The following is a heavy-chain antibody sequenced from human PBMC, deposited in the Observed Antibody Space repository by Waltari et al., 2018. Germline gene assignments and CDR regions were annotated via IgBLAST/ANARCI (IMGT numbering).Heavy chain of an antibody. V-gene: IGHV4-4*02. CDR3: VRNQWKVSLFDF. D-gene: IGHD1-1*01. CDR2: IFHSGNT. CDR1: VVSLIGPNY. J-gene: IGHJ4*02. Sequence: QVHLQESGPGLVQPSGTLSLTCDVSVVSLIGPNYWRWVRQPPGKGLEWIGEIFHSGNTNYNSSLKSRVTISMDTSKNQFSLTLISVTAADTAVYYCVRNQWKVSLFDFWGQGAKVSVSS.